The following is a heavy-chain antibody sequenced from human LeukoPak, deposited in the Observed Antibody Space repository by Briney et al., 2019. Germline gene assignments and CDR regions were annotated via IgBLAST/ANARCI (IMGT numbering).Heavy chain of an antibody. CDR1: GFTFDHYA. D-gene: IGHD3-10*01. CDR2: ISWNSGNI. J-gene: IGHJ6*04. Sequence: PGRSLRLSCAVSGFTFDHYAMHWVRQVPGKGLEWVSGISWNSGNIGYADSVKGRFTISRDNAKNSLYLQMNSLRAEDTGVYYCARVPGDVWGKGTTVTVSS. CDR3: ARVPGDV. V-gene: IGHV3-9*01.